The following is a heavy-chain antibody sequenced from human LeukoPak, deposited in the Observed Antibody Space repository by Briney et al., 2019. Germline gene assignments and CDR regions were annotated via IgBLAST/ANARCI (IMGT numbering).Heavy chain of an antibody. Sequence: GGSLRLSCAASGFTFSSYAMHWVRQAPGKGLEWVAVISYDGGNKYYADSVKGRFTISRDNSKNTLYLQMNSLRAEDTAVYYCASGRGGTAMAGSFDYWGQGTLVTVSS. CDR1: GFTFSSYA. J-gene: IGHJ4*02. CDR3: ASGRGGTAMAGSFDY. CDR2: ISYDGGNK. V-gene: IGHV3-30*04. D-gene: IGHD5-18*01.